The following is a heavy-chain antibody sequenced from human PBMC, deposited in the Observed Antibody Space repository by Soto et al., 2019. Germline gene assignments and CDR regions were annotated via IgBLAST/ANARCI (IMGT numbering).Heavy chain of an antibody. V-gene: IGHV1-18*01. CDR3: ARDTDCSSTSCYDY. J-gene: IGHJ4*02. Sequence: GASVKVSCKASGYTFTSYGISWVRQAPGQGLEWMGWISAYNGNTNYAQKLQGRVTMTTDTSTSTAYMELRSLRSDDTAVYYCARDTDCSSTSCYDYWGQGTLVTVSS. CDR2: ISAYNGNT. CDR1: GYTFTSYG. D-gene: IGHD2-2*01.